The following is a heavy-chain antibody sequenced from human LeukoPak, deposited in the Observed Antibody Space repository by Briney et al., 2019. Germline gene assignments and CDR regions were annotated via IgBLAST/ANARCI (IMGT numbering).Heavy chain of an antibody. CDR1: GGSISDNW. CDR3: SREASSGYALGY. J-gene: IGHJ4*02. CDR2: IYHSGRT. V-gene: IGHV4-4*02. D-gene: IGHD5-12*01. Sequence: SSGALSLTCAVSGGSISDNWWSWVRQPPGKGLEWIGEIYHSGRTNYNPSLKSRLTISVDKSKNQFSLKLNSITAADTAVYYCSREASSGYALGYWGQGTLVTVSS.